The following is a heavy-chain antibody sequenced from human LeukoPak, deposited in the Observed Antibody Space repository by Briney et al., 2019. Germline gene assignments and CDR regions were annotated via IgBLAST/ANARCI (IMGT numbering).Heavy chain of an antibody. CDR2: ISGNGVNT. V-gene: IGHV3-23*01. Sequence: GGSLRLSCAASGFTFSSYVLSWVRQAPGKGLEWVSGISGNGVNTDYADSVKGRFTISRDNSKNTLYLQMISLRDEDTAVYHCAKAQTGDMLYFDYWGEGTLAAVSS. D-gene: IGHD7-27*01. CDR3: AKAQTGDMLYFDY. J-gene: IGHJ4*02. CDR1: GFTFSSYV.